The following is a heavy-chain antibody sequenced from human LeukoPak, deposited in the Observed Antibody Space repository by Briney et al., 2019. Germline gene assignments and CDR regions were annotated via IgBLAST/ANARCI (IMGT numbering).Heavy chain of an antibody. J-gene: IGHJ4*02. Sequence: GKSLRLSCAASGFIFSTYAMVWVRQAPGKGLEWVSSISSSSSYIYYADSVKGRFTISRDNAKNSLYLQMNSLRAEDTAVYYCARGRGTTVVTPDYWGQGTLVTVSS. CDR2: ISSSSSYI. CDR3: ARGRGTTVVTPDY. D-gene: IGHD4-23*01. V-gene: IGHV3-21*01. CDR1: GFIFSTYA.